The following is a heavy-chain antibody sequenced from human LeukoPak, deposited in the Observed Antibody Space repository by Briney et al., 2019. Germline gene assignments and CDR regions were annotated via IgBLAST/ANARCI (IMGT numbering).Heavy chain of an antibody. CDR2: IYYSGST. D-gene: IGHD5-18*01. V-gene: IGHV4-31*03. J-gene: IGHJ4*02. Sequence: SETLSLTCTVSGGSISSGGYYWSWIRQHPGKGLEWIGYIYYSGSTYYNPSLKSRVTISVDTSKNQFSLKLSSVTAADTAVYYCATSGAPWIQLWFLYWGQGTLVTVSS. CDR3: ATSGAPWIQLWFLY. CDR1: GGSISSGGYY.